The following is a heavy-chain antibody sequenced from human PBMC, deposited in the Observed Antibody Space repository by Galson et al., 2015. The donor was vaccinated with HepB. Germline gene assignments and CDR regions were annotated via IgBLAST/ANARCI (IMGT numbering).Heavy chain of an antibody. Sequence: SVKVSCKASGGTFSSYVISWVRQAPGQGLEWMGGIIPIFGTPNYAQNFQGRVTITADESTSTAFMELSSLRSEDTAVYYCANGTGYSASSGHFLSLTWFDPWGQGTLVTVSS. D-gene: IGHD3-22*01. CDR1: GGTFSSYV. J-gene: IGHJ5*02. CDR3: ANGTGYSASSGHFLSLTWFDP. V-gene: IGHV1-69*13. CDR2: IIPIFGTP.